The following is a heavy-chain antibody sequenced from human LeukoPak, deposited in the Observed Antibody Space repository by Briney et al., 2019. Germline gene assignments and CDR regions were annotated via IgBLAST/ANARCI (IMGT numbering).Heavy chain of an antibody. V-gene: IGHV3-9*01. CDR1: GFTFDDYA. Sequence: PGGSLRLSCAASGFTFDDYAMHWVRQAPGKGLEWVSGISWNSGSIGYVDSVRGRFTISRDNAKNSLYLQMNSLRAEDPALYYCAKGRDGYNPKYYFDYWGQGTLVTVSS. J-gene: IGHJ4*02. CDR3: AKGRDGYNPKYYFDY. D-gene: IGHD5-24*01. CDR2: ISWNSGSI.